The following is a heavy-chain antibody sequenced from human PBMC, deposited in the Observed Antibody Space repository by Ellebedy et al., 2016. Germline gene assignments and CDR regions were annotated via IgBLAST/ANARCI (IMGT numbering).Heavy chain of an antibody. CDR1: GFTFDDYG. V-gene: IGHV3-20*04. CDR3: ASGLGYYDHLSAFDI. J-gene: IGHJ3*02. CDR2: INWNGGRT. Sequence: GESLKISXIASGFTFDDYGMNCVRQVPGKGLEWVAGINWNGGRTDYADSVRGRFTVSRDNTKKSLYLQMNSLRVEDTALYYCASGLGYYDHLSAFDIWGRGTMVTVSS. D-gene: IGHD3-22*01.